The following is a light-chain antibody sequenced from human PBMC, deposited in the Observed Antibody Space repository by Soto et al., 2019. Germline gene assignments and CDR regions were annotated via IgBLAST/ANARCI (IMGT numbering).Light chain of an antibody. CDR3: QQYSGSLPYT. CDR2: DAS. Sequence: AIQLTQSPSSLSASVGDGVTITCRASQGIGNALAWYQQKPGKAPKLLIYDASSLESGVPSRFSGSGSGTDFTLTISSLQPEDFATYYCQQYSGSLPYTFGQGTKLEIK. J-gene: IGKJ2*01. CDR1: QGIGNA. V-gene: IGKV1-13*02.